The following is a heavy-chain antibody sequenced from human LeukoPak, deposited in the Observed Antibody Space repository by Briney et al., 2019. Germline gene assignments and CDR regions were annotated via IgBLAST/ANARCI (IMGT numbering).Heavy chain of an antibody. CDR1: GGSISSSNW. CDR2: IYHSGST. J-gene: IGHJ4*02. V-gene: IGHV4-4*02. CDR3: TTFIAVADNDY. Sequence: KTSETLSLTCAVSGGSISSSNWWSWVRQPPGKGLEWIGEIYHSGSTNYNPSLKSRVTISVDKSKNQFSLKLSSVTAADTAVYYCTTFIAVADNDYWGQGTLVTVSS. D-gene: IGHD6-19*01.